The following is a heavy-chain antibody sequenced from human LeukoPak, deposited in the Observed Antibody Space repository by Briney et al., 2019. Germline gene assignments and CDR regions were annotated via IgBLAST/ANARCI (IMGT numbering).Heavy chain of an antibody. CDR2: IHTGGST. CDR3: ARARDFDY. V-gene: IGHV3-66*01. J-gene: IGHJ4*02. Sequence: GGSLRLSCAVSGFTVSGNFTNWVRQAPGKGLEWVSVIHTGGSTYYADSVKGRFIISRDSSKNTLYLQMNNLRAEDTAVYYCARARDFDYWGQGTLVTVSS. CDR1: GFTVSGNF.